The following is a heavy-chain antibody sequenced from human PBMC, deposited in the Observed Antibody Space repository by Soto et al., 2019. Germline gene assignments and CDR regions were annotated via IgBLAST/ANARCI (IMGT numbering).Heavy chain of an antibody. J-gene: IGHJ4*02. CDR3: ASSCYSAPSGLFDY. Sequence: TLSLTCAVSGDSISSGGYYWGWVRQDPGKGLEWIGYIYFSGPTYYNPSLESRVTISVDTSENQFSLKLNSVTAADTALYYCASSCYSAPSGLFDYWGQGILVTVSS. V-gene: IGHV4-31*11. CDR2: IYFSGPT. D-gene: IGHD1-26*01. CDR1: GDSISSGGYY.